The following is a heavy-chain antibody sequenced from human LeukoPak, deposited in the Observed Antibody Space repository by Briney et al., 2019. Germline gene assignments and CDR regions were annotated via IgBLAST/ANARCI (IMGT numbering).Heavy chain of an antibody. CDR1: GGSISSYY. CDR2: IYYSGST. J-gene: IGHJ4*02. V-gene: IGHV4-59*01. CDR3: ARESYDILTGWEYYFDY. D-gene: IGHD3-9*01. Sequence: PSETLSLTCTVSGGSISSYYWSWIRQPPGKGLEWIGYIYYSGSTNYNPSLKSRVTISVDTSKNQFSLKLSSVTAADTAVYYCARESYDILTGWEYYFDYWGQGTLVTVSS.